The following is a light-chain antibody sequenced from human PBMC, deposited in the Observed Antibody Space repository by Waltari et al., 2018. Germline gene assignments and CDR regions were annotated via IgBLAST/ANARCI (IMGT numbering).Light chain of an antibody. CDR2: QYN. V-gene: IGLV3-1*01. CDR1: NLGNKF. CDR3: QAWDRSTAV. Sequence: SYELTQSPSVSVSPGHPASITCPGANLGNKFACWYQQKPGQSPVVVICQYNSRPAGIPKRFSVSNPGYTATLTISGTQALDEAKYFGQAWDRSTAVFGGGTQLTVL. J-gene: IGLJ2*01.